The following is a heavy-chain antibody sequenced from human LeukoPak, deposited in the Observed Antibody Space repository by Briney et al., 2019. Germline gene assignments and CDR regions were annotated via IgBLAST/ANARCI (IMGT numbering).Heavy chain of an antibody. CDR1: GGSISSYY. Sequence: PSETLSLTCTVSGGSISSYYWSWIRQPPGKGLEWIGYIYYSGSTYYNPSLKSRVTISVDTSKNQFSLKLSSVTAADTAVYYCARRPVEWVGELIPPWFDPWGQGTLVTVSS. V-gene: IGHV4-59*08. J-gene: IGHJ5*02. D-gene: IGHD3-10*01. CDR3: ARRPVEWVGELIPPWFDP. CDR2: IYYSGST.